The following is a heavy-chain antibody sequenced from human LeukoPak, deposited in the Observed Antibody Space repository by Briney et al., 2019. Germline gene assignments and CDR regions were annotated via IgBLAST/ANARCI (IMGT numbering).Heavy chain of an antibody. CDR2: TSGSGGGT. J-gene: IGHJ6*02. D-gene: IGHD6-13*01. CDR3: AKVGFFGTGIWQSYYGMDV. Sequence: TGGSLRLSCAASGFTFSSYAMSWVRQAPGKGLEWVSGTSGSGGGTYYADCVKGRFTISRDNSKNPLYLQMNSLRAGDKAVYSCAKVGFFGTGIWQSYYGMDVWGQGTTVTVSS. CDR1: GFTFSSYA. V-gene: IGHV3-23*01.